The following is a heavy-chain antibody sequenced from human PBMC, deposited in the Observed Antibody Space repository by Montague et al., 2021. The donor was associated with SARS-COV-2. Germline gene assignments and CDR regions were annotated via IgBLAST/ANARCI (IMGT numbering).Heavy chain of an antibody. CDR1: GGSISSSSYY. J-gene: IGHJ6*02. V-gene: IGHV4-39*01. CDR2: IYYSGST. CDR3: ARGQRQRFSVFGVLAGGPELKHYALDV. D-gene: IGHD3-3*01. Sequence: SETLSLTCTVSGGSISSSSYYWGWIRQPPGKGLEWIGSIYYSGSTYYNPSLKSRVTISVGTSKNQFSLKLSSVTAADTAVYFCARGQRQRFSVFGVLAGGPELKHYALDVWGLGITVTVS.